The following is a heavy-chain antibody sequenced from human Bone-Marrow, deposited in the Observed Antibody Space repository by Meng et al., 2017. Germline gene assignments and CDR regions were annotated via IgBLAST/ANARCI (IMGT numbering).Heavy chain of an antibody. J-gene: IGHJ4*02. CDR1: GGSISSGDYY. Sequence: QVQLQESGPGLVKPSQTLSLTCTVSGGSISSGDYYWSWIRQPPGKGLEWIGYIYYSGSTYHNPSLKSRVTISVDTSKNQFSLKLSSVTAADTAVYYCASSMTTVTAEIDYWGQGTLVTVSS. CDR2: IYYSGST. D-gene: IGHD4-17*01. CDR3: ASSMTTVTAEIDY. V-gene: IGHV4-30-4*01.